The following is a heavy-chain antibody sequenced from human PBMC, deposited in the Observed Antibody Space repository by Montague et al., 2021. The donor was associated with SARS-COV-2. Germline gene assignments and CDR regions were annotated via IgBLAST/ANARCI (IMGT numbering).Heavy chain of an antibody. CDR3: ARYYYDFWRGYYSHYHFDY. J-gene: IGHJ4*02. Sequence: SETLSLTYTVSGGSISSYYWSWIRQPPGKGLEWIGYIYYSGSTNYNPSLKSRVTMSVDTSKNQFSLKLSSVTAADTAVYYCARYYYDFWRGYYSHYHFDYWGQGTLVTVSS. D-gene: IGHD3-3*01. CDR1: GGSISSYY. CDR2: IYYSGST. V-gene: IGHV4-59*01.